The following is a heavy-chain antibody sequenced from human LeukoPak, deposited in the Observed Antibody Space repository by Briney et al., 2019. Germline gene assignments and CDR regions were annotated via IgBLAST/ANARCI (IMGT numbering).Heavy chain of an antibody. CDR1: GGSFSGYY. Sequence: PSETLSLTCAVYGGSFSGYYWSWIRQPPGKGLEWIGEINHSGSTNYNPSLKSRVTISVDTSKNQFSLKLSSVTAADAAVYYCARGHVAGSDRHWDHWGQGSLATVSS. D-gene: IGHD6-19*01. J-gene: IGHJ4*02. CDR3: ARGHVAGSDRHWDH. V-gene: IGHV4-34*01. CDR2: INHSGST.